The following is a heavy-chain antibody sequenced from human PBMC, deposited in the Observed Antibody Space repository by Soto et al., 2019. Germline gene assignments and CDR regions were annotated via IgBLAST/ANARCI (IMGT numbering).Heavy chain of an antibody. J-gene: IGHJ6*02. Sequence: GPSVKVSCKASGDTFTSYDINWVRQATGQGLEWMGWMNPNSGNTGYAQKFQGRVTMTRNTSISTAYMELSSLRSEDTAVYYCARDMTTVTTPRYYYGMDVWGQGTTVTVS. CDR2: MNPNSGNT. CDR3: ARDMTTVTTPRYYYGMDV. CDR1: GDTFTSYD. V-gene: IGHV1-8*01. D-gene: IGHD4-4*01.